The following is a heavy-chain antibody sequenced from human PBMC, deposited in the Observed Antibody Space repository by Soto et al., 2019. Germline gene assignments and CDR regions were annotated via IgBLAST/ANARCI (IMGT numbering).Heavy chain of an antibody. CDR2: IIPILGIA. CDR3: AREVRLQLWSSGWFDP. Sequence: QVQLVQSGAEVKKPGSSVKVSCKASGGTFSSYTISWVRQAPGQGLEWMGRIIPILGIANYAQKFQGRVTITADKSTSTAYRELSSLRSEDTAVYYCAREVRLQLWSSGWFDPWGQGTLVTVSS. D-gene: IGHD5-18*01. J-gene: IGHJ5*02. CDR1: GGTFSSYT. V-gene: IGHV1-69*08.